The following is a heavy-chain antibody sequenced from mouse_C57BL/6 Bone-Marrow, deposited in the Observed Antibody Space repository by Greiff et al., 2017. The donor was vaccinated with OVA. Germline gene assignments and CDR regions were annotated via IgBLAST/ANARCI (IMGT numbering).Heavy chain of an antibody. D-gene: IGHD1-1*01. J-gene: IGHJ4*01. CDR3: ARHEDKRVVEDYAMDY. Sequence: VKLQESGAELVKPGASVKLSCKASGYTFTEYTIHWVKQRSGQGLEWIGWFYPGSGSIKYNEKFKDKATLTADKSSSTVYMELSRLTSEDSAVYFCARHEDKRVVEDYAMDYWGQGTSVTVSS. V-gene: IGHV1-62-2*01. CDR2: FYPGSGSI. CDR1: GYTFTEYT.